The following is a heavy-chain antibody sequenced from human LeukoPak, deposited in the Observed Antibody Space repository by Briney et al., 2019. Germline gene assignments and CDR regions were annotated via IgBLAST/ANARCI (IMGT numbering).Heavy chain of an antibody. CDR3: ARDFDTTLGY. CDR2: ISSNGGST. J-gene: IGHJ4*02. D-gene: IGHD1-26*01. CDR1: GFTFSRYA. Sequence: GGSLRLSCAVSGFTFSRYAMHWVRQAPGKGLEYVSAISSNGGSTYYANSVKGRFTISRDNSKNTLYLQMGSLRAEDMAVYYCARDFDTTLGYWGQGTLVTVSS. V-gene: IGHV3-64*01.